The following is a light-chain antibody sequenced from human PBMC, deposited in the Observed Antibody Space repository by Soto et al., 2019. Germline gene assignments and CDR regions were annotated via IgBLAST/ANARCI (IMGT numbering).Light chain of an antibody. CDR1: QSVSSSY. Sequence: ETVLTQSPGTLSLSPGERATLSCRASQSVSSSYLAWYQQKPGQAPRLLIYGASSRATGIPDRFSGSGSGTDFTLTISRLEPEDFPVYYCQQYGSPRGLTFGGGTKVDI. CDR3: QQYGSPRGLT. J-gene: IGKJ4*01. V-gene: IGKV3-20*01. CDR2: GAS.